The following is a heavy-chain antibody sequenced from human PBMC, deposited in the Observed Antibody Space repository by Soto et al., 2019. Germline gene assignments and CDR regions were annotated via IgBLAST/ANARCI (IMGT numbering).Heavy chain of an antibody. Sequence: PGGSLRLSCAASGFTFTNYAMSWVRQAPGEGLEWVSSMSGSGGSTYYADSVKGRFTISRDNSSNTLYLQMNSLRAEDTAVYYCARAPNWNYESGYFDYWGQGTLVTVSS. CDR1: GFTFTNYA. CDR3: ARAPNWNYESGYFDY. J-gene: IGHJ4*02. V-gene: IGHV3-23*01. CDR2: MSGSGGST. D-gene: IGHD1-7*01.